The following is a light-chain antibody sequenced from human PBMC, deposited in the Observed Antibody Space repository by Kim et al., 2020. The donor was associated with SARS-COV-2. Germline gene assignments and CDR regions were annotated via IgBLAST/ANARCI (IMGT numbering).Light chain of an antibody. Sequence: VTIACHGSSSNIGAGYDVHWYQQLPGTAPKLLIYGNSNRPSGVPDRFSGSKSGTSASLAITGLQAEDEADYYCQSYDSSLSGLYVFGTGTKVTVL. CDR3: QSYDSSLSGLYV. J-gene: IGLJ1*01. CDR2: GNS. CDR1: SSNIGAGYD. V-gene: IGLV1-40*01.